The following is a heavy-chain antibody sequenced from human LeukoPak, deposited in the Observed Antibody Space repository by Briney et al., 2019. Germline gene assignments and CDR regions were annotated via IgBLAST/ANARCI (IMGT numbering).Heavy chain of an antibody. D-gene: IGHD1-26*01. CDR2: ISSSTYT. V-gene: IGHV3-11*03. CDR1: GFTFSDYY. CDR3: ARISGCYVFDY. Sequence: PGGSLRLSCAASGFTFSDYYMSWIRQAPGKGLEWISYISSSTYTNYADSVKGRFTISRDNAKNSMYLQMNSLRAEDTAVYYCARISGCYVFDYWGQGTLVTVSS. J-gene: IGHJ4*02.